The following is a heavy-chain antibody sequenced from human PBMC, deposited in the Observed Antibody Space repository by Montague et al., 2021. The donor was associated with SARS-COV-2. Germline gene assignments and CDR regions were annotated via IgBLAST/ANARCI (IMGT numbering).Heavy chain of an antibody. J-gene: IGHJ4*02. Sequence: TLSLTCAVSSGSISSGNSWSWIRQAPGKGLEWIGYIYQTGRAYYNPPLKSRVSISIDKSKNQFSLNVTSVAAADTALYYCARGSGNFRIDNWGLGSLVTVSS. D-gene: IGHD5-12*01. CDR1: SGSISSGNS. V-gene: IGHV4-30-2*01. CDR3: ARGSGNFRIDN. CDR2: IYQTGRA.